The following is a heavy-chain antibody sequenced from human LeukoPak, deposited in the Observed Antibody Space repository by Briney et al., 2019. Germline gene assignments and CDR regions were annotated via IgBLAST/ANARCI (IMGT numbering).Heavy chain of an antibody. Sequence: PSETLSLTCAVSGGSLSTYSWSWIRQPPGKGLEWLGYVYYGGGTSYNPSLKGRVTISADTSKNQFSLRLTYLTAADTAVYYCARGYSSSWYYFDYWGQGTLVTVSS. J-gene: IGHJ4*02. V-gene: IGHV4-59*01. D-gene: IGHD6-13*01. CDR1: GGSLSTYS. CDR2: VYYGGGT. CDR3: ARGYSSSWYYFDY.